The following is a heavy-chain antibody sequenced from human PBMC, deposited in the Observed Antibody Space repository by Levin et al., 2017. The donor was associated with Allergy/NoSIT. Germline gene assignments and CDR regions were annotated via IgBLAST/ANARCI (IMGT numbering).Heavy chain of an antibody. D-gene: IGHD2-8*02. Sequence: GGSLRLSCAGSGFSFSSSAMSWVRQAPGKGLEWVSALSSSGRNTYYANSVRGRFTISRDNSKRTLYLQMNSLRAEDTAVSYCANMPSLPDWCSAYHMDVWGQGTTVTVSS. J-gene: IGHJ6*02. CDR2: LSSSGRNT. CDR1: GFSFSSSA. CDR3: ANMPSLPDWCSAYHMDV. V-gene: IGHV3-23*01.